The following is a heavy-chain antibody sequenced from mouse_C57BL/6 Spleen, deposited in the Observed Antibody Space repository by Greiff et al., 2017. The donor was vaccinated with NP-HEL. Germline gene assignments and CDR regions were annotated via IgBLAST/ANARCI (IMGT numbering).Heavy chain of an antibody. CDR3: AKEAYDGYFAWFAY. V-gene: IGHV1-72*01. J-gene: IGHJ3*01. D-gene: IGHD2-3*01. CDR2: IYPNSGGT. Sequence: QVQLQQPGAELVKPGASVKLSCKASGYTFTSYWMHWVKQRPGRGLEWIGRIYPNSGGTKYNEKFKSKATLTVDKPSSTAYMQLRSLTSEDSAVYYCAKEAYDGYFAWFAYWGQGTLVTVSA. CDR1: GYTFTSYW.